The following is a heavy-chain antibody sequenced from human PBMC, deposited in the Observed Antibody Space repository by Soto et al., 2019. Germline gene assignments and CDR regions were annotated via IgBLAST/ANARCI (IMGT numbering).Heavy chain of an antibody. J-gene: IGHJ6*03. Sequence: QVQLVQSGAEVKKPGASVKVSCKASGYTFTSYAMHWVRQAPGQRLEWMGWINAGNGNTKYSQKFQGRVTITRDTSASTAYMELSSLRSEDTAVYYCARDGTLLWFGESYYMDVWGKGTTVTVSS. CDR3: ARDGTLLWFGESYYMDV. D-gene: IGHD3-10*01. CDR2: INAGNGNT. CDR1: GYTFTSYA. V-gene: IGHV1-3*01.